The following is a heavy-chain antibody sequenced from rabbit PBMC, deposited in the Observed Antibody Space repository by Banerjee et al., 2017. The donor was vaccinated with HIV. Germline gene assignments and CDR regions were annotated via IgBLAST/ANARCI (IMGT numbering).Heavy chain of an antibody. CDR1: GFSFSSSYD. J-gene: IGHJ6*01. Sequence: QSLEESGGDLVKPGASLTLTCTASGFSFSSSYDMCWVRQAPGKGLEWIACIYAGSSGSTYYASWAKGRFTISSDNAQNTVDLQMNSLTAADTATYFCARIRYAGYAGFGYADLWGPGTLVTVS. D-gene: IGHD4-2*01. CDR3: ARIRYAGYAGFGYADL. CDR2: IYAGSSGST. V-gene: IGHV1S40*01.